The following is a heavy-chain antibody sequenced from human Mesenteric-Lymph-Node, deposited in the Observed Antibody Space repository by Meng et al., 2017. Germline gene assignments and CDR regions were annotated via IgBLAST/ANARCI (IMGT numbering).Heavy chain of an antibody. J-gene: IGHJ4*02. D-gene: IGHD2-15*01. CDR3: AKDPAILGYCSGGSCYGDY. CDR2: IKSKTDGGTA. Sequence: GESLKISCAVSGFTFSNAWMNWVRQAPGKGLEWVGRIKSKTDGGTADYAAPVPGRFTISRDDSKNTLYLQINSLETEDTAVYYCAKDPAILGYCSGGSCYGDYWGQGTLVTVSS. V-gene: IGHV3-15*01. CDR1: GFTFSNAW.